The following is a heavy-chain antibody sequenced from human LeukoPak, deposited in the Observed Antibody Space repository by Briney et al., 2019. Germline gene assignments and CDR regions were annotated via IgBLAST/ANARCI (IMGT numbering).Heavy chain of an antibody. D-gene: IGHD1-26*01. CDR2: IIPIFGTA. Sequence: SVKVSCKASGGTFSSYAISWVRQAPGQGLEWMGGIIPIFGTANYAQKFQGRVTITTDESTSTAYMELSSLRSEDTAVYYCARDDERGFSGSYRIGYWGQGTLVTVSS. CDR1: GGTFSSYA. CDR3: ARDDERGFSGSYRIGY. J-gene: IGHJ4*02. V-gene: IGHV1-69*05.